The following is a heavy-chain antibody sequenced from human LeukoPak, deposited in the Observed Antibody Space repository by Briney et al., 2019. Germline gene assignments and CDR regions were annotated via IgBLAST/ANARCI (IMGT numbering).Heavy chain of an antibody. Sequence: GASVKVSCKTSGYSFTDYYMHWVRQAPGQGLEWMGWINPNSGRTSSEQKFQGRVTMTRDTSISTVYMEVSWLTSDDTAIYYCARADRLHGGPYLIGPWGQGTLVTVSS. D-gene: IGHD2-21*01. V-gene: IGHV1-2*02. CDR2: INPNSGRT. CDR3: ARADRLHGGPYLIGP. CDR1: GYSFTDYY. J-gene: IGHJ5*02.